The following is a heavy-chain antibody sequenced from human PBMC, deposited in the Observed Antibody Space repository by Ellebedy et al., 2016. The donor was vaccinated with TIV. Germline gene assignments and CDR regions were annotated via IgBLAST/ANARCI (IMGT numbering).Heavy chain of an antibody. V-gene: IGHV1-69*13. CDR1: GGTFSSYA. Sequence: SVKVSCXASGGTFSSYAISWVRQAPGQGLEWMGGIIPIFGTANYAQKFQGRVTITADESTSTAYMELSSLRSEDTAVYYCASEVGATDYYYYGMDVWGQGTTVTVSS. J-gene: IGHJ6*02. D-gene: IGHD1-26*01. CDR2: IIPIFGTA. CDR3: ASEVGATDYYYYGMDV.